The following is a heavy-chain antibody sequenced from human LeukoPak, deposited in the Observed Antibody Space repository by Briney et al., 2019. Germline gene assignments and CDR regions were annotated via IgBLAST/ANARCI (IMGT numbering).Heavy chain of an antibody. CDR2: INSDGSST. Sequence: GGSLRLSCAASGFTFSSYWMHWVRQAPGKGLVWVSRINSDGSSTSYADSVKGRFTISRDNAKNTLYLQMNSLRAEDTAVYYCARATYGSGSLPDFDYWGQGTLVTVSS. V-gene: IGHV3-74*01. CDR3: ARATYGSGSLPDFDY. CDR1: GFTFSSYW. J-gene: IGHJ4*02. D-gene: IGHD1-26*01.